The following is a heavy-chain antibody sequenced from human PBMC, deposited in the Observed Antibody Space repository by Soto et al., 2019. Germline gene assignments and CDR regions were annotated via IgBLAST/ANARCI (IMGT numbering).Heavy chain of an antibody. D-gene: IGHD5-18*01. CDR1: GYTFTSYY. Sequence: VASVKVSCKASGYTFTSYYMHWVRQAPGQGLEWMGIINPSGGSTSYAQKFQGRVTMTRDTSTSTVYMELSSLRSEDTAVYYCASVNIQGRRDYGMDVWGQGTTVTVSS. V-gene: IGHV1-46*01. CDR2: INPSGGST. CDR3: ASVNIQGRRDYGMDV. J-gene: IGHJ6*02.